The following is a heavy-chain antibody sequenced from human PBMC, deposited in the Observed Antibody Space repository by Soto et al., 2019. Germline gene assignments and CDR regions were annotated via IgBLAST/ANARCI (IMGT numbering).Heavy chain of an antibody. CDR1: GYTFTSYA. CDR2: INTGNGNT. J-gene: IGHJ4*02. Sequence: ASVKVSCKASGYTFTSYAMHWVRQAPGQRLEWMGWINTGNGNTRYSQKFQGTVTITRDTSASTAYVELSSLRSEDTAVYYCARGGLSTATDYWGEGSRVTVSS. V-gene: IGHV1-3*04. D-gene: IGHD1-1*01. CDR3: ARGGLSTATDY.